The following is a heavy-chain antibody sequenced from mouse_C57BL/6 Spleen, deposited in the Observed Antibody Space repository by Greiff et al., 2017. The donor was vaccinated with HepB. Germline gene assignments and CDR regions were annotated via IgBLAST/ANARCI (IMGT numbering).Heavy chain of an antibody. CDR2: IYPRSGNT. D-gene: IGHD1-1*01. Sequence: VQLQESGAELARPGASVKLSCKASGYTFTSYGISWVKQRTGQGLEWIGEIYPRSGNTYYNEKFKGKATLTADKSSSTAYMELRSLTSEDSAVYFCARANYGSSYYFDYWGQGTTLTVSS. V-gene: IGHV1-81*01. J-gene: IGHJ2*01. CDR1: GYTFTSYG. CDR3: ARANYGSSYYFDY.